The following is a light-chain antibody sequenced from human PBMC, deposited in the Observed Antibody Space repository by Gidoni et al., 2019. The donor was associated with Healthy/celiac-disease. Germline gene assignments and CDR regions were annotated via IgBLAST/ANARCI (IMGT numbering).Light chain of an antibody. V-gene: IGKV4-1*01. CDR2: WAS. CDR3: QQYYSTPCS. Sequence: DIVMTQSPDSLAVSLGERATINCKSSQSVLYSSNNKNYLAWYQQKPGQPPKLLIYWASTRESGVPDRFSGSGSGTDFTLTIFSLQAEDVAVYYCQQYYSTPCSFGQXTKLEIK. CDR1: QSVLYSSNNKNY. J-gene: IGKJ2*04.